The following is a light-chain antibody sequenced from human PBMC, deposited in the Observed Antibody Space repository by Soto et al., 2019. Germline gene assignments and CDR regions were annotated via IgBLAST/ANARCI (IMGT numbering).Light chain of an antibody. CDR2: EVS. Sequence: QSALTQPASVSGSPGQSITISCTGSSSDVGYHNYVSWYQQHPGKAPKLMIYEVSDRPSGVSNRFSGSKSGNTASLTISGLQAEDEADYYCSSYAGNYIYVFGTATKVTVL. CDR3: SSYAGNYIYV. CDR1: SSDVGYHNY. V-gene: IGLV2-14*01. J-gene: IGLJ1*01.